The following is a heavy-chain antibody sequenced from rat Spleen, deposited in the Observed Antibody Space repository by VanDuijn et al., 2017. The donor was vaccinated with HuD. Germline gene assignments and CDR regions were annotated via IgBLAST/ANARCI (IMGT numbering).Heavy chain of an antibody. J-gene: IGHJ2*01. CDR3: ARQATTVPSYFDY. CDR2: IGYDGIST. Sequence: EVQLVESGGGLVQPGRSMKLSCAASGFTFSNYGMAWVRQAPKKGLEWVATIGYDGISTYYRDSVRGRFTISSDNAKTTLFLQMDSLKSEDTTTYYCARQATTVPSYFDYWGQGVMVTVSS. D-gene: IGHD1-1*01. V-gene: IGHV5-29*01. CDR1: GFTFSNYG.